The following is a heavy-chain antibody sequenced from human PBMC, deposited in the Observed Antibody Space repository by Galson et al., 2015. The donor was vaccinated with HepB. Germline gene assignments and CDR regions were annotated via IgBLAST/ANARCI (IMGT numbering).Heavy chain of an antibody. D-gene: IGHD6-19*01. J-gene: IGHJ4*02. V-gene: IGHV3-13*05. CDR3: ARARAGTHYLDY. CDR2: TDTPGNP. CDR1: GFTFSSYG. Sequence: SLRLSCAASGFTFSSYGMHWVRQAAGGGLEWVSGTDTPGNPYSPDSLRGRFTISRDNAKNSLYLQMKSLTDGDTAVYYCARARAGTHYLDYWGQGALVTVSS.